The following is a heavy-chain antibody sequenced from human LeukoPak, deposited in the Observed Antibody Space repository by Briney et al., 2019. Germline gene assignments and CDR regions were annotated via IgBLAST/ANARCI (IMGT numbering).Heavy chain of an antibody. CDR2: IWYDGSIK. CDR1: GFTFSTYG. V-gene: IGHV3-33*01. Sequence: GGSLRLSCAASGFTFSTYGMHWVRQAPGKGLEWVAVIWYDGSIKYYADSVKGRFTFSRGNSKSTMYLQMNSPRAEDTAVYCCARIACTGGNCKPYYYYGLDVWGQGTTVTVSS. J-gene: IGHJ6*02. D-gene: IGHD2-8*02. CDR3: ARIACTGGNCKPYYYYGLDV.